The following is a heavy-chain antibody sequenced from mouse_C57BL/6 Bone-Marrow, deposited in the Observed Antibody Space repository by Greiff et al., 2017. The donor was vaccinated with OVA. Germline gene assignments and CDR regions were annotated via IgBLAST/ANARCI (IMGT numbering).Heavy chain of an antibody. V-gene: IGHV1-9*01. D-gene: IGHD2-1*01. Sequence: VQLQESGAELMKPGASVKLSCKATGYTFTGYWIEWVKQRPGHGLEWIRETLPGSGSTNYNEKFKGKATFTADTSSNTAYMQLSSLTTEDSAIYYCAREGIYYGNYGGVYYYAMDYWGQGTSVTVSS. J-gene: IGHJ4*01. CDR3: AREGIYYGNYGGVYYYAMDY. CDR2: TLPGSGST. CDR1: GYTFTGYW.